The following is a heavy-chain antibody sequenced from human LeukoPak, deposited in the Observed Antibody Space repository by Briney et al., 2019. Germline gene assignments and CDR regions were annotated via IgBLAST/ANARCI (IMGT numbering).Heavy chain of an antibody. D-gene: IGHD1-20*01. J-gene: IGHJ4*02. CDR1: GYRFSNFW. CDR3: ARLSGNGYYSDC. Sequence: KRGESLKISCKGSGYRFSNFWIGWVRQMPGKGLEWMGIIYPGDSDTRYSPSFQGQVTISADKSISTAYLQWSSLKASDTAMYYCARLSGNGYYSDCWGQGTLVTVSS. V-gene: IGHV5-51*01. CDR2: IYPGDSDT.